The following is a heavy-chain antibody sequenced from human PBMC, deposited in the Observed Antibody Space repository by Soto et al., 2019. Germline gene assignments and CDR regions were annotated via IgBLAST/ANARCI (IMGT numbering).Heavy chain of an antibody. D-gene: IGHD6-19*01. CDR1: GVSVSSNNYY. CDR3: AREIVVAGRFGE. CDR2: ISYSGTT. Sequence: SETLSLTCTVSGVSVSSNNYYWSWIRQPPGKGLEWIGSISYSGTTNYNPSLKSRVTISVDTSQNQFSLKVNSLTAADTAVYYCAREIVVAGRFGERGQGTVVTVSS. J-gene: IGHJ1*01. V-gene: IGHV4-61*01.